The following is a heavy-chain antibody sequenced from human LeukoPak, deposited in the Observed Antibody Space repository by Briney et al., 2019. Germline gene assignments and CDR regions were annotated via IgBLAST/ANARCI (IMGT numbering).Heavy chain of an antibody. D-gene: IGHD2-15*01. CDR3: ARESPGTCYFDT. V-gene: IGHV1-46*01. CDR2: IRLDDGRT. J-gene: IGHJ5*02. Sequence: GASVKVSCKANTVTNSYMHWVRQAPGQGLEWMGIIRLDDGRTNSAPNFRGKLTVTRDTSTTTVYMELSSPTSEDTAVYYCARESPGTCYFDTWGQGTLVTVSS. CDR1: TVTNSY.